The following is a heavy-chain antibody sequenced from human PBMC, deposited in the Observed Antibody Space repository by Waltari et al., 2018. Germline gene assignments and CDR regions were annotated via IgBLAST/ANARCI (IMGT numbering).Heavy chain of an antibody. D-gene: IGHD3-3*01. J-gene: IGHJ5*02. V-gene: IGHV4-39*07. CDR3: ARYYGNGEGWLDP. CDR2: ISYSGTT. CDR1: GGSISSGSYY. Sequence: QLQLQESGPGLVKHSETLSLTCTVSGGSISSGSYYWGWLRQPPGKGLESIGYISYSGTTYYNLSLKSRVTMSVDTSRDQYSLSLRSVAAADTAVYYCARYYGNGEGWLDPWGQGTLVTVSS.